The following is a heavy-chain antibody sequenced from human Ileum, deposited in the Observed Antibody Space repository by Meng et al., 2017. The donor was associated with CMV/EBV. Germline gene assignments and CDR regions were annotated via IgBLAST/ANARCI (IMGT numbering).Heavy chain of an antibody. CDR2: ISSDGSDT. J-gene: IGHJ4*02. CDR3: ARVEKEMC. CDR1: GFTFSSSW. V-gene: IGHV3-74*01. Sequence: EVELVESGGGLVQAGGSLRSSCAASGFTFSSSWMHWVRQAPGKGLVWVSHISSDGSDTSYADSVRGRFTISRDNAKNTLYLQVNSLRDDDTGVYYCARVEKEMCWGQGTLVTVSS. D-gene: IGHD1-1*01.